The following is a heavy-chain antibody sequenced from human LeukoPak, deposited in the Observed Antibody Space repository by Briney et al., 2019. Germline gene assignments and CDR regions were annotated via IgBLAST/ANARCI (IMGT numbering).Heavy chain of an antibody. CDR1: GGSFSGYY. CDR3: ARNYGSGSYEDY. J-gene: IGHJ4*02. V-gene: IGHV4-34*01. D-gene: IGHD3-10*01. Sequence: PSETLSLTCAVYGGSFSGYYWSWIRQPPGKGLEWIGEINHSGSTNYNPSLESRVTISVDTSKNQFSLKLGSVTAADTAVYYCARNYGSGSYEDYWGQGTLVTVSS. CDR2: INHSGST.